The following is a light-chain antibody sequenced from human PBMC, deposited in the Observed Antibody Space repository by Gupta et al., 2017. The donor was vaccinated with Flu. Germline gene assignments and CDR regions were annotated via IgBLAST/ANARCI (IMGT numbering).Light chain of an antibody. CDR2: DAS. CDR3: QQRSSWPAT. CDR1: QSVGTF. J-gene: IGKJ4*01. V-gene: IGKV3-11*01. Sequence: EIVLTQSPATLSSSPGERATLSCRASQSVGTFLAWYQQKPGQAPRLLIYDASKRATALPGRFSGSGSGTDFTLTISILEPEDFALYYCQQRSSWPATFGGGTKVEIK.